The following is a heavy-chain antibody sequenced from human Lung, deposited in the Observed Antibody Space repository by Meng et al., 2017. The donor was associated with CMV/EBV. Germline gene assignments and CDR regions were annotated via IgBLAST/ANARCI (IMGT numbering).Heavy chain of an antibody. CDR2: IYPGDSDT. Sequence: SXKVSGYSFTSYWIGWVRQMPGKGLEWMGIIYPGDSDTGYSPSFQGQVTMSADKSTTTAYLQWSSLKASDTAIYYCARQAVAGTGGFDYWGQGT. D-gene: IGHD6-19*01. CDR3: ARQAVAGTGGFDY. J-gene: IGHJ4*02. V-gene: IGHV5-51*01. CDR1: GYSFTSYW.